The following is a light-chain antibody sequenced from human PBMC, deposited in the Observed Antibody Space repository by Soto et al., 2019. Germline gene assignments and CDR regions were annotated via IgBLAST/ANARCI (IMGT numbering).Light chain of an antibody. CDR1: QSVTNNY. J-gene: IGKJ1*01. V-gene: IGKV3-20*01. CDR2: GTS. CDR3: QPYGSSPPT. Sequence: EIVVTQSPGTLSLSPGERATLSCRASQSVTNNYFAWYQRKPGQPPRLLIYGTSYRSTDIPRRFSGSGSGTDFSLTIIRLAPEAFAVYSCQPYGSSPPTFGLGTKVQIK.